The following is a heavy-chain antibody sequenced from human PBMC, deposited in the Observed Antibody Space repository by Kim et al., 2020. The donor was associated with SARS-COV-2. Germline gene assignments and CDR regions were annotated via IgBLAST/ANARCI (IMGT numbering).Heavy chain of an antibody. CDR3: AKDYNSGSQGPYGMDV. Sequence: SVKGRVTISRDNSKNSLYLQMNSLRTEDTALYYCAKDYNSGSQGPYGMDVWGQGTTVTVSS. J-gene: IGHJ6*02. V-gene: IGHV3-43*01. D-gene: IGHD1-26*01.